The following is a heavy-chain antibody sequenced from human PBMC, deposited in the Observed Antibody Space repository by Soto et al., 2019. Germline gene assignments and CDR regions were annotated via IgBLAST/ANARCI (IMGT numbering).Heavy chain of an antibody. CDR3: ASVGLHCSGGRGDGVPRKV. CDR2: IYSGGST. D-gene: IGHD2-15*01. Sequence: EVQLVESGGGLVQPGGSLRLSCAASGFTVSSKYMSWVRQAPGRGLECVSLIYSGGSTSYADSVKGRFTISSDNSKNTLYLQMTSRRDEDTAVYYCASVGLHCSGGRGDGVPRKVWGKGTTVSVAS. J-gene: IGHJ6*04. CDR1: GFTVSSKY. V-gene: IGHV3-66*01.